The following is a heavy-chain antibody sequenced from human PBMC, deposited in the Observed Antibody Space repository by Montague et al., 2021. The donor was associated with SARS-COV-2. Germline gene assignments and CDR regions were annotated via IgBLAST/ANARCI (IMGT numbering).Heavy chain of an antibody. Sequence: TLSLTCTVSGGSISSGGYYWSWIRQHPGKGLEWIGYIYYSGRTYYNPSLKSRVTISVDTSKNQFSLTLSSVTAADTAVYYCARARITMIVVINAFDIWGQGTMVTVSS. D-gene: IGHD3-22*01. J-gene: IGHJ3*02. CDR2: IYYSGRT. CDR3: ARARITMIVVINAFDI. V-gene: IGHV4-31*03. CDR1: GGSISSGGYY.